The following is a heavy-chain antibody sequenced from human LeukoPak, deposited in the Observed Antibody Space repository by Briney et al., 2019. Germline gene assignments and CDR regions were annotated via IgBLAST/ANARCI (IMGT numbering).Heavy chain of an antibody. J-gene: IGHJ5*02. CDR3: AGGATATGWFDP. CDR2: IHYTGIT. D-gene: IGHD5-24*01. Sequence: SETLSLTCSVSGGSINNFYWSWVRQIPGGGLEWIGYIHYTGITNYNPALKNRVTISVDASKNQFSLWLTSATAADTAVYYCAGGATATGWFDPWGQGTLVTVSS. V-gene: IGHV4-59*12. CDR1: GGSINNFY.